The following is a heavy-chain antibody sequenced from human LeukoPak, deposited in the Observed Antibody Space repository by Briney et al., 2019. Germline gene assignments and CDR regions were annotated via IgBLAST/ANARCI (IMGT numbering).Heavy chain of an antibody. J-gene: IGHJ5*02. D-gene: IGHD2-8*01. Sequence: ASVKVSCKAFGYTFTSNYMHWVRQAPGQGPEWMGVISPSGGSTTYAQKFQGRVTLTRDMSTSTDYLELSSLRSEDTAVYYCARGRHGPLNWFDPWGQGILVTVSS. CDR3: ARGRHGPLNWFDP. CDR1: GYTFTSNY. V-gene: IGHV1-46*01. CDR2: ISPSGGST.